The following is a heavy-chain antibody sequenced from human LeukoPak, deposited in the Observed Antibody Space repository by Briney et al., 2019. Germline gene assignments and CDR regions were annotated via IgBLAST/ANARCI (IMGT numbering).Heavy chain of an antibody. Sequence: GGSLRLSCAASGFSFRSSDMNWGRQAPGKGLEWVSSISGSGSHTYYADSVKGRFTISRDNANNLLYLQMNSLRAEDTALYYCATIGSSFHYLDNWGQGTLVTVSS. V-gene: IGHV3-21*01. CDR3: ATIGSSFHYLDN. CDR2: ISGSGSHT. D-gene: IGHD6-6*01. CDR1: GFSFRSSD. J-gene: IGHJ4*02.